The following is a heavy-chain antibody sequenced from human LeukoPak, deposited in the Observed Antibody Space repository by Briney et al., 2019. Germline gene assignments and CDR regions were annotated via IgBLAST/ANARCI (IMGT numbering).Heavy chain of an antibody. CDR3: ARGWNYLDY. Sequence: PGRSLRLSCAVSGFKFSNNAMDWVRQAPGKGLEWVAVISYDGNNKYYADSVKGRFTISRDNSKNTLYLQMSSLRPEDSAVYYCARGWNYLDYWGQGTLVTVSS. V-gene: IGHV3-30-3*01. CDR2: ISYDGNNK. J-gene: IGHJ4*02. CDR1: GFKFSNNA. D-gene: IGHD1-1*01.